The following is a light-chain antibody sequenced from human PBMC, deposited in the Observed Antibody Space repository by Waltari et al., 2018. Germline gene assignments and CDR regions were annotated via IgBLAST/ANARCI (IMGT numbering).Light chain of an antibody. J-gene: IGKJ1*01. CDR1: QSVSSSY. Sequence: EIVLTQSPCTLSLSPGERATLSCRASQSVSSSYLSWYQQKPGQAPRLLIYGASNRATGIPDRFSGSESGTDFTLTISRLEPEDFAVYYCKQYGSSPMTFGQGTKVEIK. CDR3: KQYGSSPMT. CDR2: GAS. V-gene: IGKV3-20*01.